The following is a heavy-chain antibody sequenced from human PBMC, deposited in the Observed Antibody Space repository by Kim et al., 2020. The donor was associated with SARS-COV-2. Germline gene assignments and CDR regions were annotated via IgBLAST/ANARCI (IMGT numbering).Heavy chain of an antibody. V-gene: IGHV3-48*03. J-gene: IGHJ3*02. CDR2: ISSSGSTI. CDR3: ARGLGSGWYKSSKLKPNDAFDI. Sequence: GSLRLSCAASGFTFSSYEMNWVRQAPGKGLEWVSYISSSGSTIYYADSVKGRFTISRDNAKNSLYLQMNSLRAEDTAVYYCARGLGSGWYKSSKLKPNDAFDIWGQGTMVTVSS. D-gene: IGHD6-19*01. CDR1: GFTFSSYE.